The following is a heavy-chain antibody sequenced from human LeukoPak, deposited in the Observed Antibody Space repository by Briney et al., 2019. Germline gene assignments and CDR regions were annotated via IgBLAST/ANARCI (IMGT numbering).Heavy chain of an antibody. J-gene: IGHJ4*02. CDR1: GGSFSGYY. V-gene: IGHV4-34*01. CDR2: INHSGST. Sequence: PSETLSLTCAVYGGSFSGYYWSWIRQPPGKGLEWIGEINHSGSTNYNPSLKSRVTISVDTSKNQFSLKLSSVTAADTAVYYCATFNRDTAMVYSDYWGQGTLVTVSS. CDR3: ATFNRDTAMVYSDY. D-gene: IGHD5-18*01.